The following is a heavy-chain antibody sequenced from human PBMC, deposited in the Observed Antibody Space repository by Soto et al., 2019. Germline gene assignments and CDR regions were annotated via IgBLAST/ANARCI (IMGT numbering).Heavy chain of an antibody. CDR3: AREQRSGYDYPWDYFDY. CDR1: GGSISSYY. J-gene: IGHJ4*02. D-gene: IGHD5-12*01. V-gene: IGHV4-59*01. CDR2: IYYSGST. Sequence: PSETLSLTCTVSGGSISSYYWSWIRQLPGKGLEWIGYIYYSGSTNYNPSLKSRVTISVDTSKNQFSLKLSSVTAADTAVYYCAREQRSGYDYPWDYFDYWGQGTLVTVSS.